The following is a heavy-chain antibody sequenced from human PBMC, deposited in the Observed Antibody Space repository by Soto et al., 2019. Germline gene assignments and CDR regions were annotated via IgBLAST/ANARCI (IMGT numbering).Heavy chain of an antibody. CDR2: IDTDGSGT. CDR1: GFTFSNYR. D-gene: IGHD3-22*01. Sequence: GGSLRLSCAASGFTFSNYRMHWVRQVPGMGLVWVSRIDTDGSGTTYADSVKGRFAVSRDNARNTLYLQMNSLRAEDTAVYYCAKPHSKNYYYYGMDVWGQGTTVTVSS. V-gene: IGHV3-74*01. J-gene: IGHJ6*02. CDR3: AKPHSKNYYYYGMDV.